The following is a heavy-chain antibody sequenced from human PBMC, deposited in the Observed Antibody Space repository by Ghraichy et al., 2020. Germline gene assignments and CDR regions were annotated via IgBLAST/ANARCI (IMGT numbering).Heavy chain of an antibody. D-gene: IGHD3-22*01. Sequence: SQTLSLTCAISGDSVSSYSVAWVWIRQSPSRGLEGLGRTYYRSSWYSDYAVSVKSRITINADTSKNQFSLQLNSVTPGDTAVYYCARASTYYYDNSGYYPLDYWGQGTLVTVSS. V-gene: IGHV6-1*01. CDR2: TYYRSSWYS. J-gene: IGHJ4*02. CDR1: GDSVSSYSVA. CDR3: ARASTYYYDNSGYYPLDY.